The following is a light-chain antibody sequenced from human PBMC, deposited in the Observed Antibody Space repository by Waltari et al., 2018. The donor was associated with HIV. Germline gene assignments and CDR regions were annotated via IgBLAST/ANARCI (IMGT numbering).Light chain of an antibody. Sequence: QSALTQPASVSVSPGQSLTISCTGTSSASVGYKYVSCYQQHPDNAPKLIIYEVTNRPSGVSNRFSGSKSGNTASLTISGLQAEDEADYYCSSYTSDSVVFGGGTKLTVL. J-gene: IGLJ2*01. CDR2: EVT. CDR3: SSYTSDSVV. CDR1: SSASVGYKY. V-gene: IGLV2-14*01.